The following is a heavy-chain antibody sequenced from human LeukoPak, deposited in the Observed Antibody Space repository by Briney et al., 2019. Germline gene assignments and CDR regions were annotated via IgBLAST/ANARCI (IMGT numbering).Heavy chain of an antibody. CDR1: GFTFSNYA. D-gene: IGHD2-2*01. CDR3: VKDQHCSTTSCATRTGFDP. Sequence: GGSLRLSCSASGFTFSNYAMHWVRQAPGKGLEFVSGISSTGGSTNYPDSVKDRFSISRDNSKNTLYLQMTSLRADGTAVYYCVKDQHCSTTSCATRTGFDPWGQGTSVTVSS. J-gene: IGHJ5*02. V-gene: IGHV3-64D*06. CDR2: ISSTGGST.